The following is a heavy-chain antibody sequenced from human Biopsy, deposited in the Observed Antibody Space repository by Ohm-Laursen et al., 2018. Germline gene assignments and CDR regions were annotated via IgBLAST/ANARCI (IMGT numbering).Heavy chain of an antibody. CDR2: INPHSGTT. J-gene: IGHJ1*01. Sequence: SVKVSCKASGYTFTGQYLHWVRQAPPQALQWMGWINPHSGTTKFAQDFQGRVTMTRDTSITTAYMELRRLRSDDTAVYYCAKGQDLRGGAEYFQHWGQGALVTVSS. V-gene: IGHV1-2*02. CDR1: GYTFTGQY. CDR3: AKGQDLRGGAEYFQH. D-gene: IGHD2-15*01.